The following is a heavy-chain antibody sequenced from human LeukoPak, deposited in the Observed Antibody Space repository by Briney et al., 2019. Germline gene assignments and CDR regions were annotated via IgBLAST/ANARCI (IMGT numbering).Heavy chain of an antibody. D-gene: IGHD5-24*01. CDR1: GGSLSGYY. J-gene: IGHJ4*02. Sequence: SETLSLTCAVYGGSLSGYYWSWIRQPPGRGLEWIGEINHSGSTNYNPSLKSRFTMSVDMSKNQFSLKLSSVTAADTAVYYCARGRGYNSFDYWGQGTLVTVSS. CDR3: ARGRGYNSFDY. CDR2: INHSGST. V-gene: IGHV4-34*01.